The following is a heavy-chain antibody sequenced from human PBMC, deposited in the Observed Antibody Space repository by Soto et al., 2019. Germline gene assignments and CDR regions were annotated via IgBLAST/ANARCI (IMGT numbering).Heavy chain of an antibody. CDR3: AKDHIVVVTAIFDY. Sequence: EVQLLESGGGLVQPGGSLRLSCAASGFTFSSYAMSWVRQAPGKGLEWVSAISGSGGSTYYADSVKGRFTISRDNSKNTQYLQMNSLRAEYTAVYYYAKDHIVVVTAIFDYWGQGTLFTVSS. CDR1: GFTFSSYA. V-gene: IGHV3-23*01. J-gene: IGHJ4*02. D-gene: IGHD2-21*02. CDR2: ISGSGGST.